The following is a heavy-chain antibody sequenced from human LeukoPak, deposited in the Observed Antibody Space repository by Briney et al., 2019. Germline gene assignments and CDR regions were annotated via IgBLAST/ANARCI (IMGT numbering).Heavy chain of an antibody. D-gene: IGHD3-9*01. V-gene: IGHV4-59*01. CDR3: ATGMRYFDWSIPYFDY. CDR1: GGSISSYY. CDR2: IYYSGST. J-gene: IGHJ4*02. Sequence: TSETLSLTCTVSGGSISSYYWSWIRQPPGKGLEWIGYIYYSGSTNYNPSLKSRVTISVDTSKNQFSLKLSSVTAADTAVYYCATGMRYFDWSIPYFDYWGQGTLVTVSS.